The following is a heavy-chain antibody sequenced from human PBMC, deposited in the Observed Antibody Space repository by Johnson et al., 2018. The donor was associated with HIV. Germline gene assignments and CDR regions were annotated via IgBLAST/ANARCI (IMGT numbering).Heavy chain of an antibody. CDR3: ARGGHCGGDCAGAKQALDI. Sequence: VQLVESGGGLIQPGGSLRLSCAASGFTVSSNYMSWVRQAPGKGLEWVSVIHSGGSTYYADSVEGRFTISRDNSKNTVLLQLNSLRVEDTAVYYCARGGHCGGDCAGAKQALDIWGQGTMVTVSS. CDR2: IHSGGST. J-gene: IGHJ3*02. V-gene: IGHV3-53*01. CDR1: GFTVSSNY. D-gene: IGHD2-21*01.